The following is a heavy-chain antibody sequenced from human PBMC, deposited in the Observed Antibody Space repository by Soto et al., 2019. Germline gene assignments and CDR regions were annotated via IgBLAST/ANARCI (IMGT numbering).Heavy chain of an antibody. V-gene: IGHV3-48*01. D-gene: IGHD6-19*01. CDR3: ARDVSSGWYGQFDY. Sequence: TXXSLRLSCAASGFTFSSYSMHWVLQAPGKGLEWVSYISSSSSTIYYADSVKGRFTISRDNAKNSLYLQMNSLRAEDTAVYYCARDVSSGWYGQFDYWGQGTLVTVSS. CDR1: GFTFSSYS. J-gene: IGHJ4*02. CDR2: ISSSSSTI.